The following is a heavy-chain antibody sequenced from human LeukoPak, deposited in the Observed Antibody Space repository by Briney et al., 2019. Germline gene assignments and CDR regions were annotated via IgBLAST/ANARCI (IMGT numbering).Heavy chain of an antibody. D-gene: IGHD6-13*01. CDR2: MNPNSGNT. CDR1: GYTFTNYD. J-gene: IGHJ4*02. CDR3: ARGLRREQQLLRAFDY. V-gene: IGHV1-8*01. Sequence: ASVSVSRKASGYTFTNYDINWVRQASGQGLEWTGWMNPNSGNTGSAQKFQGRVTMTSNTSISTAYMELSSLRSEDTAVYYCARGLRREQQLLRAFDYWGQGTPVTVSS.